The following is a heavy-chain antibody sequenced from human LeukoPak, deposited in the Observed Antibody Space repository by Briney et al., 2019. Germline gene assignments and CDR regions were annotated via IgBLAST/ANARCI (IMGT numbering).Heavy chain of an antibody. CDR1: GFTFNNFA. J-gene: IGHJ3*02. V-gene: IGHV3-23*01. Sequence: GGSLRLSCAASGFTFNNFAMIWVRQPPGKGLEWVSAIGGSGDSTFYADSVKGRFTISRDNSKNTLYLQMNSLRAEDTAVYYCAKDQARFLVADAFDIWGQGTMVTVSS. CDR3: AKDQARFLVADAFDI. CDR2: IGGSGDST. D-gene: IGHD3-3*01.